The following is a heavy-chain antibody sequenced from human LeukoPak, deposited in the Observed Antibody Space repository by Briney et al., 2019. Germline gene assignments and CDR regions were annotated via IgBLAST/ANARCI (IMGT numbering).Heavy chain of an antibody. J-gene: IGHJ2*01. CDR3: ARNPVAGMSWYFDL. CDR1: GFTFSSYW. D-gene: IGHD6-19*01. CDR2: LSKSSEYV. V-gene: IGHV3-21*01. Sequence: GGSLRLSCAASGFTFSSYWRNWVRQAPGKGLEWVSSLSKSSEYVKYVDSVEGRFSMSREDARTSVYLQMHNLRAEDTAVYYCARNPVAGMSWYFDLWGRGTQVTVSS.